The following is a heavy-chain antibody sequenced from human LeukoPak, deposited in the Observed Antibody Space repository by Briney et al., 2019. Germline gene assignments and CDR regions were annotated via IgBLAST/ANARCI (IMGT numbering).Heavy chain of an antibody. CDR2: ISAGGGST. D-gene: IGHD6-19*01. V-gene: IGHV3-23*01. J-gene: IGHJ4*02. CDR1: GFTFSSYA. Sequence: GGSLRLSCAASGFTFSSYAMTWVHQAPGKGLEWVSAISAGGGSTYYADSVKGRFTISRDNSKNTLYLQLNSLRAEDTAVYYCAKAGGWTNYFDYWGQGTLVTVSS. CDR3: AKAGGWTNYFDY.